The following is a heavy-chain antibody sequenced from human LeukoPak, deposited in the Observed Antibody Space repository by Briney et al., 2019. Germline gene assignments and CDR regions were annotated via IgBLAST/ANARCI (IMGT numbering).Heavy chain of an antibody. CDR3: AELGITMIGGV. CDR2: ISSSGSTI. J-gene: IGHJ6*04. V-gene: IGHV3-48*03. Sequence: GGSLRLSCAASGFTFSSSEMNWVRQAPGKGLEWVSYISSSGSTIYYADSVKGRFTISRDNAKNSLYLQMNSLRAEDTAVYYCAELGITMIGGVWGKGTTVTISS. D-gene: IGHD3-10*02. CDR1: GFTFSSSE.